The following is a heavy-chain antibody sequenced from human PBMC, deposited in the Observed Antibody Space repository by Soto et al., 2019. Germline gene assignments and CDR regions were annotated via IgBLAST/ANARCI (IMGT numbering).Heavy chain of an antibody. Sequence: SVKVSCKASGGTFSSYAISWVRQAPGQGLEWMGGIIPIFGTANYAQKFQGRVTITADESTSTAYMELSSLRSEDTAVYYCARPASPSGYSGGPDAFDIWGQGTMVTVSS. J-gene: IGHJ3*02. CDR3: ARPASPSGYSGGPDAFDI. D-gene: IGHD6-19*01. CDR1: GGTFSSYA. V-gene: IGHV1-69*13. CDR2: IIPIFGTA.